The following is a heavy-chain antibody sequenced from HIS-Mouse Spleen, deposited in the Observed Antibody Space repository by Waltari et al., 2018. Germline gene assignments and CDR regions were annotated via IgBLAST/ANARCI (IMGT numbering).Heavy chain of an antibody. D-gene: IGHD1-1*01. CDR2: ISYDGSNK. J-gene: IGHJ4*02. V-gene: IGHV3-30*04. Sequence: QVQLVESGGGVVQPGRSLRLSCAASGFTFSSYAMHWVRQAPGKGLEWVAVISYDGSNKDYTDPVKGRFTISRDHSKNTLYLQMNSLRAEETAVYYCARDNGLERPYYFDYWGQGTLVTVSS. CDR3: ARDNGLERPYYFDY. CDR1: GFTFSSYA.